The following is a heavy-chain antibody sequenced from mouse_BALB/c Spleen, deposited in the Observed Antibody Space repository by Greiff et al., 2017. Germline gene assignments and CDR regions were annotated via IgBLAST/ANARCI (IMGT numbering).Heavy chain of an antibody. Sequence: EVKLVESGGGLVQPGGSLRLSCATSGFTLTDYYMSWVRQPPGKALEWLGFIRNKANGYTTEYSASVKGRFTISRDNSQSILYLQMNTLRAEDSATYYCAIYYGYDGWFAYWGQGTLVTVSA. V-gene: IGHV7-3*02. CDR2: IRNKANGYTT. D-gene: IGHD2-2*01. J-gene: IGHJ3*01. CDR3: AIYYGYDGWFAY. CDR1: GFTLTDYY.